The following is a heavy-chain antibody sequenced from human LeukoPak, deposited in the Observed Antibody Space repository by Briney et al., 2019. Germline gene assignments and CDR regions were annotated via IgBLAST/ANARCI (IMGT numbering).Heavy chain of an antibody. J-gene: IGHJ3*02. V-gene: IGHV1-18*04. CDR1: RCSLTSHW. Sequence: VKVPRKPSRCSLTSHWIIRLGQAPAPPREWIGGISAYKGNTNYALQLQGRVTITTDTSTSTAYMELRSLRSDDTAVYYCARAPLSIVVVPAANAFDIWGQGTMVTVSS. CDR3: ARAPLSIVVVPAANAFDI. CDR2: ISAYKGNT. D-gene: IGHD2-2*01.